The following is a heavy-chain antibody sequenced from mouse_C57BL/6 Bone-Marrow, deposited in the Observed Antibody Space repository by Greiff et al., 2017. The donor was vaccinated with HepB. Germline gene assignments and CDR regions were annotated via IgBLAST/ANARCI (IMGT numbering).Heavy chain of an antibody. D-gene: IGHD2-4*01. CDR1: GFSLTSYG. V-gene: IGHV2-2*01. Sequence: VQLQQSGPGLVQPSQSLSITCTVSGFSLTSYGVHWVRQSPGKGLEWLGVIWSGGSTDYNAAFISRLSISKDNSKSQVFFKMNSLQADDTAIYYCARIYYDYDDGGSYAMDYWGQGTSVTVSS. CDR3: ARIYYDYDDGGSYAMDY. CDR2: IWSGGST. J-gene: IGHJ4*01.